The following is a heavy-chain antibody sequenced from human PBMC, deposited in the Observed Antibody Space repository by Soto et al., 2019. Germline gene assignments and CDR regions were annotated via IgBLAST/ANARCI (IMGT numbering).Heavy chain of an antibody. CDR3: ARDLGDSGGWPYYYYYYGMDV. Sequence: EVQLVESGGGLVKPGGSLRLSCAASGFTFSSYSMNWVRQAPGKGLEWVSSISSSSSYIYYADSVKGRFTISRDNAKNSLYLQMNSLRAEDTAVYYCARDLGDSGGWPYYYYYYGMDVWGQGTTVTVSS. CDR1: GFTFSSYS. D-gene: IGHD6-19*01. V-gene: IGHV3-21*01. CDR2: ISSSSSYI. J-gene: IGHJ6*02.